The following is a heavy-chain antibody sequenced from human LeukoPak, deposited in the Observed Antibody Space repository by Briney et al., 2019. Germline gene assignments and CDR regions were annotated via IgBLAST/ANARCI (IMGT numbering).Heavy chain of an antibody. J-gene: IGHJ4*02. Sequence: ASVKVSCKASGYTFTSDGISWVRQAPGQGIEWMGWISAYNGNTNYAQKLQGRVTMTTDTSTSTAYMELRSLRSDDTAVYYCAREGDYGDPLDYWGQGTLVTVSS. D-gene: IGHD4-17*01. CDR1: GYTFTSDG. CDR3: AREGDYGDPLDY. CDR2: ISAYNGNT. V-gene: IGHV1-18*01.